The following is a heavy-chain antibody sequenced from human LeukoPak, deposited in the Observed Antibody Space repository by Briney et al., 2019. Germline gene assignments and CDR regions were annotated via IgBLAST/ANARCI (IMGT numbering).Heavy chain of an antibody. CDR3: ARVLTYGSRTYYFDY. J-gene: IGHJ4*02. D-gene: IGHD3-10*01. CDR1: GGSISGYY. CDR2: IYYSGST. Sequence: PSETLSLTCTVSGGSISGYYWSWIRQPPGKGLEWIGYIYYSGSTNYNPSLKSRVTISLDTSKNQFSLKLSSVTAADTAAYYCARVLTYGSRTYYFDYWGQGTLVTVSS. V-gene: IGHV4-59*01.